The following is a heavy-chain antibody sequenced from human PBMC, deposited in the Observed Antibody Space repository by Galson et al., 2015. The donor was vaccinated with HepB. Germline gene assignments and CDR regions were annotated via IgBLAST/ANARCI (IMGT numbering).Heavy chain of an antibody. CDR1: GFTFSSYG. D-gene: IGHD5-12*01. V-gene: IGHV3-33*08. CDR3: GYSGYGPFDAFDI. CDR2: IWYDGSNK. Sequence: SLRLSCAASGFTFSSYGMHWVRQAPGKGLEWVAVIWYDGSNKYYADSVKGRFTISRDNSKNTLYLQMNSLRAEDTAVYYCGYSGYGPFDAFDIWGQGTMVTVSS. J-gene: IGHJ3*02.